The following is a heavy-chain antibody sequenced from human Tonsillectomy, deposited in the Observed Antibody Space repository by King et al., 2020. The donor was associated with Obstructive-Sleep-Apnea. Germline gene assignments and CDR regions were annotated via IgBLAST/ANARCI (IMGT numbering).Heavy chain of an antibody. J-gene: IGHJ5*01. CDR3: AKPYYDFWSGYSETWFDS. CDR2: LSGSGGNT. V-gene: IGHV3-23*04. D-gene: IGHD3-3*01. CDR1: GFSFNNYA. Sequence: VQLVESGGGLVQPGGSLRLSCAASGFSFNNYAMNWVRQAPGKGLEWVSGLSGSGGNTYYADSVKGRFTISRDNSKNTLYLQMYSLRAEDTAVYYCAKPYYDFWSGYSETWFDSWGLGTLVTVSS.